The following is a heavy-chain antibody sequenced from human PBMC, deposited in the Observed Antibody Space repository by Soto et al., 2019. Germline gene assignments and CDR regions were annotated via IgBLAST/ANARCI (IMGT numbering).Heavy chain of an antibody. CDR1: GFTFSSYS. D-gene: IGHD5-12*01. J-gene: IGHJ4*02. CDR2: ISSSSSYI. Sequence: GGSLRLSCAASGFTFSSYSMNWVRQAPGKGLEWVSSISSSSSYIYYADSVKGRFTISRDNAKNSLYLQMNSLRAEDTAVYYCARALSEWLPSLDYWGQGTLVTVSS. V-gene: IGHV3-21*01. CDR3: ARALSEWLPSLDY.